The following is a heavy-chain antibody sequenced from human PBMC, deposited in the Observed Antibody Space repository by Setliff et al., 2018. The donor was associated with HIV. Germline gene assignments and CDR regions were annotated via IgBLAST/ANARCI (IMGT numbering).Heavy chain of an antibody. CDR2: LNPSEGTT. CDR1: GYTFTTYY. D-gene: IGHD6-19*01. CDR3: VRGYRSAWNSWFDA. Sequence: VASVQVSCKASGYTFTTYYIHWVRQAPGQGLEWMGILNPSEGTTSFAQKFQGRVTMTRDTSTSTVYMELSSLRADDTAVYYCVRGYRSAWNSWFDAWGQGTRVTVSS. V-gene: IGHV1-46*01. J-gene: IGHJ5*02.